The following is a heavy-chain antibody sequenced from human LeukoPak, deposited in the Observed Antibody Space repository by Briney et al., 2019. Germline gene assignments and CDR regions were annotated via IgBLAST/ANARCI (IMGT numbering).Heavy chain of an antibody. D-gene: IGHD3-22*01. CDR2: ISAHNGNT. J-gene: IGHJ4*02. Sequence: ASVKVSCKASGYTFTSYGISWVRQAPGQGLEWMGWISAHNGNTNYAQKLQGRVTMTTDTSTSTAYMELRSLRSDDTAVYYCARDYYDSSEPFFDYWGQGTLVTVSS. V-gene: IGHV1-18*01. CDR3: ARDYYDSSEPFFDY. CDR1: GYTFTSYG.